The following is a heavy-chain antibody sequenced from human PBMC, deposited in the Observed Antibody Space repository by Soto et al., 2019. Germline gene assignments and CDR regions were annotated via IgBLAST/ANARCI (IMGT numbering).Heavy chain of an antibody. CDR1: GFTFTSSA. V-gene: IGHV1-58*02. CDR2: IVVGSGNT. Sequence: ASVKVSCKASGFTFTSSAMQWVRQARGQRLEWIGWIVVGSGNTNYAQKFQERVTITRDMSTSTAYMELSSLRSEDTATYYCAHRRDYYGSWNEGVFDYWGQGTLVTVSS. D-gene: IGHD3-10*01. J-gene: IGHJ4*02. CDR3: AHRRDYYGSWNEGVFDY.